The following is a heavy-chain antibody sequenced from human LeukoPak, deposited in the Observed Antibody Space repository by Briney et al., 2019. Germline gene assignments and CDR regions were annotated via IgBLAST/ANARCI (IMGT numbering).Heavy chain of an antibody. Sequence: GSLRLSCIASGFTLSAYTMNWVRQPPGKGLEWIGSIYYSGSTYYNPSLKSRVTISVDTSKNQFSLKLSSVTAADTAVYYCARVEGAQLGVDYWGQGTLVTVSS. D-gene: IGHD6-6*01. CDR3: ARVEGAQLGVDY. CDR2: IYYSGST. V-gene: IGHV4-38-2*02. CDR1: GFTLSAYT. J-gene: IGHJ4*02.